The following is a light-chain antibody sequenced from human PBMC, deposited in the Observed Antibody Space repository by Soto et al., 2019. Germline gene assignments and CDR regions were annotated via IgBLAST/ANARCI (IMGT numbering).Light chain of an antibody. CDR1: QTISSW. CDR3: QQYNSDPWT. Sequence: DIQMTQSPSTLSASAGDRVTITCRASQTISSWLAWYQQKPGKAPKLLIYKASSLESGVPSRFSGSGSGTEFTLTISSLQADDFATYIWQQYNSDPWTFGQGTKVEIK. V-gene: IGKV1-5*03. J-gene: IGKJ1*01. CDR2: KAS.